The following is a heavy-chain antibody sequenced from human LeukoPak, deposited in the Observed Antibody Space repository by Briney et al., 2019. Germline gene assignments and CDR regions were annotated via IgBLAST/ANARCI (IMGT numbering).Heavy chain of an antibody. J-gene: IGHJ6*03. D-gene: IGHD3-16*02. V-gene: IGHV3-21*01. Sequence: GGSLRLSCAASGFTFSSYSMNWVRQAPGKGLEWVSSISSSSSYIYHADSVKGRFTISRDNAKNSLYLQMNSLRAEDTAVYYCARDGGGAFGGVIEYYYYYYMDVWGKGTTVTVSS. CDR1: GFTFSSYS. CDR3: ARDGGGAFGGVIEYYYYYYMDV. CDR2: ISSSSSYI.